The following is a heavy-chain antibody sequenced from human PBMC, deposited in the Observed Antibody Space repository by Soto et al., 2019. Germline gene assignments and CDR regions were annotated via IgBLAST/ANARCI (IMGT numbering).Heavy chain of an antibody. V-gene: IGHV2-5*02. CDR2: IYWDDDK. Sequence: QITLKESGPTLVKPTQTLTMTCTFSGFSLSTSGVGVGWIRQPPGKALEWLALIYWDDDKRYSPPLKRRLTITKDTSKNQLVLTMTNIDPVDTATYYCAHSGSDLYYFDYWGQGSLVTVSS. J-gene: IGHJ4*02. D-gene: IGHD3-10*01. CDR3: AHSGSDLYYFDY. CDR1: GFSLSTSGVG.